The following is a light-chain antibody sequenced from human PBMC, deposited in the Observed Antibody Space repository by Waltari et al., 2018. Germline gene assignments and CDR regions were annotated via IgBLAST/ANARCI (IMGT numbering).Light chain of an antibody. CDR3: QQYYSDLYT. CDR2: DAS. V-gene: IGKV3-11*01. J-gene: IGKJ2*01. CDR1: QSVSSH. Sequence: EIVLTQSPATLSLSPGERATLSCRASQSVSSHLAWYQQKPGQAPRLLIYDASNRATGIPARFSGSGSGTDFTLTISSLEPEDFAVYYCQQYYSDLYTFGQGTKLEIK.